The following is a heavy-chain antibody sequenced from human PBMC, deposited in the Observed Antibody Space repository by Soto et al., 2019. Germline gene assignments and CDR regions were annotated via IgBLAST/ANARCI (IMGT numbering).Heavy chain of an antibody. D-gene: IGHD4-17*01. CDR1: GFTFSSYG. V-gene: IGHV3-30*03. J-gene: IGHJ3*02. CDR3: SFEGIDYGDYSSDAFDI. CDR2: ISYDGSNK. Sequence: QVQLVESGGGVVQPGRSLRLSCAASGFTFSSYGMHWVRQAPGKGLEWVAVISYDGSNKYYADSVKGRFTISRDNSKHTLYLQMNTLRPEDTAVFYCSFEGIDYGDYSSDAFDIWGKGTMVTGSS.